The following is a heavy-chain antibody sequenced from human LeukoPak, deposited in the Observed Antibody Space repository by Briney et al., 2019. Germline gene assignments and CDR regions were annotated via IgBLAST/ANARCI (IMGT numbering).Heavy chain of an antibody. CDR3: ARLVEMATIVDY. Sequence: SETLSLTCAVSGYSISSGYYWGWIWQPPGKGLEWIGSIYHSGSTYYNPSLKSRVTISVDTSKNQFSLKLSSVTAADTAVYYCARLVEMATIVDYWGQGTLVTVTS. CDR1: GYSISSGYY. D-gene: IGHD5-24*01. V-gene: IGHV4-38-2*01. CDR2: IYHSGST. J-gene: IGHJ4*02.